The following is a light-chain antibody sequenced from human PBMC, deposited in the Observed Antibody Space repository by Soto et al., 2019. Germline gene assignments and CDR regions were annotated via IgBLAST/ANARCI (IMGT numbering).Light chain of an antibody. Sequence: EIVLTQSPGTLSLSPGERATLSCRASQSVSSTYLAWYQHKPGQAPRLLIYDTSSRAAGIPDRFSGSGSATDLTLTISRLEPEDFAVYYCQQYGRTPYTFGQGTKLDIK. CDR3: QQYGRTPYT. CDR2: DTS. V-gene: IGKV3-20*01. J-gene: IGKJ2*01. CDR1: QSVSSTY.